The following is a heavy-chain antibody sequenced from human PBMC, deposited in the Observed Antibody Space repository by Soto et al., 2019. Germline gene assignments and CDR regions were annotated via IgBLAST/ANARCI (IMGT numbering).Heavy chain of an antibody. D-gene: IGHD3-9*01. Sequence: QVQLQESGPGLVKPSQTLSLTCTVSGGSISSGDYYWSWIRQPPGKGLEWIGYIYYSGSTYYNPSLKSRVTISVDTSKNQFSLKLSSVTAADTAVYYCASSGVRYFDWFPFDYWGQGTLVTVSS. V-gene: IGHV4-30-4*01. J-gene: IGHJ4*02. CDR2: IYYSGST. CDR1: GGSISSGDYY. CDR3: ASSGVRYFDWFPFDY.